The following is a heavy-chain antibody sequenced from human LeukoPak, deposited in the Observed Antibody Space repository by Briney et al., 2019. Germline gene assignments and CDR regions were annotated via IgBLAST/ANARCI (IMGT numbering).Heavy chain of an antibody. CDR3: ARDRSTTSNRYYYYGMDV. CDR1: GDTFTSYT. D-gene: IGHD1-7*01. V-gene: IGHV7-4-1*02. CDR2: IKTNTGNP. J-gene: IGHJ6*02. Sequence: ASVKVSCKASGDTFTSYTMNWVRQAPGQGLEWMGWIKTNTGNPTYAQGFTGRFVFSLDTSVSTAYLQISSLKAEDTAVYYCARDRSTTSNRYYYYGMDVWGQGTTVTVSS.